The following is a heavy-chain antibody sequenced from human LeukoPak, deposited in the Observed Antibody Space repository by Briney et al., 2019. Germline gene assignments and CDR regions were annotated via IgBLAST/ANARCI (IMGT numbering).Heavy chain of an antibody. D-gene: IGHD6-13*01. V-gene: IGHV3-30*03. Sequence: GGSLRLSCAASGFTFSSYVMTWVRQAPGKGLVWVGVMSYDGSNKYYADSVKGRFTISRDNSKNTLYLQMNSLRAEDTAVYYCARDFRIAAAGTATDYFDYWGQGTLVTVSS. CDR3: ARDFRIAAAGTATDYFDY. CDR1: GFTFSSYV. J-gene: IGHJ4*02. CDR2: MSYDGSNK.